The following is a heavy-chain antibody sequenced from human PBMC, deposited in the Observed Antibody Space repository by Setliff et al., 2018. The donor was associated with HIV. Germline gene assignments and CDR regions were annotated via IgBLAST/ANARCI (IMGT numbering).Heavy chain of an antibody. V-gene: IGHV4-31*03. CDR1: GGSISSGGYY. Sequence: PSETLSLTCTVPGGSISSGGYYWSWIRQHPGKGLEWIGDVHHTGTTYLNPSLKSRITISVDTSKNQFSLKLGFVTAADTAVYHCARGESSTWDLAEHFQHWGHGTLVTVSS. J-gene: IGHJ1*01. CDR3: ARGESSTWDLAEHFQH. CDR2: VHHTGTT. D-gene: IGHD2-2*01.